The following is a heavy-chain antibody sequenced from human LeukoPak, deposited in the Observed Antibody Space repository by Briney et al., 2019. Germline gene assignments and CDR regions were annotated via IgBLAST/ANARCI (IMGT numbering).Heavy chain of an antibody. V-gene: IGHV1-2*06. CDR1: GYTFSGSY. J-gene: IGHJ4*02. CDR2: INPNSGDT. D-gene: IGHD5-18*01. CDR3: ARGTGEGYSYGRYFFDY. Sequence: ASVKVSCKTSGYTFSGSYIHWVRQAPGQGLEWMGRINPNSGDTNYAQNFQGRVTMTRDTSITTAYMILSSLTSDDTAVFYWARGTGEGYSYGRYFFDYWGQGTLVTVSS.